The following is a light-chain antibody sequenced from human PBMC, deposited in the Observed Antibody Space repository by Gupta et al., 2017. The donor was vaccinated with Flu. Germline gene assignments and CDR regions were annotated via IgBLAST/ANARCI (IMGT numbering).Light chain of an antibody. J-gene: IGKJ3*01. CDR3: QQYNSYPFT. V-gene: IGKV1-5*03. CDR2: KAS. CDR1: QSIRSW. Sequence: DIQMTQSPSTLSASVGDRVTISCRASQSIRSWLAWYQQKPEKAPKLLIYKASSLESGVPSRFSGSGSGTEFTLTVSSLQPDDFATYYCQQYNSYPFTFGHGTKVDIK.